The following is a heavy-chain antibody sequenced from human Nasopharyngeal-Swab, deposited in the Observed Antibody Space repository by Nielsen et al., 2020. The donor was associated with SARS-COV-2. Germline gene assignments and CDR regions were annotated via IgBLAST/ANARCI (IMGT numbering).Heavy chain of an antibody. Sequence: GGSLRLSCAASGFTFSSYGMHWVRQAPGKGLEWVAVISYDGSNKYYADSVKGRFTISRDNSKNTLYLQMNSLRAEDTAVYYCAREARTGYSSGWTYYYYGMDVWGQGTTVTVSS. D-gene: IGHD6-19*01. V-gene: IGHV3-30*03. CDR1: GFTFSSYG. CDR3: AREARTGYSSGWTYYYYGMDV. J-gene: IGHJ6*02. CDR2: ISYDGSNK.